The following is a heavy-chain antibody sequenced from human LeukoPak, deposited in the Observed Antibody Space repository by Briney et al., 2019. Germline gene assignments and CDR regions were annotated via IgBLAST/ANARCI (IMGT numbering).Heavy chain of an antibody. CDR3: ARELLGRRFDY. Sequence: PSETLSLTCAVYGGSFSGYYWSWIRQPPGKGLEWIGEINHSGSTNYNPSLKSRVTISVDTSKNQFSLKLSSVTAADTAVYYCARELLGRRFDYWGQGTLVTVSS. J-gene: IGHJ4*02. V-gene: IGHV4-34*01. D-gene: IGHD3-10*01. CDR2: INHSGST. CDR1: GGSFSGYY.